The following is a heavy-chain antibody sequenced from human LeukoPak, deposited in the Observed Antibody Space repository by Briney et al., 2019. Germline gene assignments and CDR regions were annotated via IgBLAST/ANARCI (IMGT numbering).Heavy chain of an antibody. V-gene: IGHV1-24*01. CDR1: GYTLTELS. CDR3: ATVRAVAGPGVYYFDY. D-gene: IGHD6-19*01. J-gene: IGHJ4*02. Sequence: GASVKVSCKVSGYTLTELSMHWVRQAPGKGLEWMGGFDPEDGETIYAQEFQGRVTMTEDTSTDTAYMELSSLRSEDTAVYYCATVRAVAGPGVYYFDYWGQGTLVTVSS. CDR2: FDPEDGET.